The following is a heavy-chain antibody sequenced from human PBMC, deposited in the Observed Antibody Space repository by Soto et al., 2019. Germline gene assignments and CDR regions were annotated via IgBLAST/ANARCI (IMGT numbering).Heavy chain of an antibody. CDR3: ARMGYGGGYLYCYGMDV. Sequence: PSETLSLTCNVSGGSIYTYYWNWIRQPPGKGLEWIGYIYYSGSTNYNPSLKSRVTISVDTSKNQLSLKLRSVTAADTAVYYCARMGYGGGYLYCYGMDVWGQGTQVTVSS. J-gene: IGHJ6*02. V-gene: IGHV4-59*01. CDR2: IYYSGST. CDR1: GGSIYTYY. D-gene: IGHD5-12*01.